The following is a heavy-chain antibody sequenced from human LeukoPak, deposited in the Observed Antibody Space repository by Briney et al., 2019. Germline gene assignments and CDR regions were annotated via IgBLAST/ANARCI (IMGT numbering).Heavy chain of an antibody. J-gene: IGHJ4*02. D-gene: IGHD6-13*01. CDR2: IYYSGTT. V-gene: IGHV4-59*11. CDR3: ARGHLSGSSHFDS. CDR1: DGSISGQY. Sequence: SETLSLTCTVSDGSISGQYLSWIRQPPGKGLEWIAYIYYSGTTNDNPPLKGRVSISLDTSKNQFSLKLRSVTAADTAVYYCARGHLSGSSHFDSWGQGTLVTVSS.